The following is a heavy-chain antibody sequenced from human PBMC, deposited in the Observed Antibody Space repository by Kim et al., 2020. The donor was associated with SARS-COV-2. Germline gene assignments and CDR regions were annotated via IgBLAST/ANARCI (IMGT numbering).Heavy chain of an antibody. J-gene: IGHJ4*02. Sequence: GGSLRLSCAASGFTFSSYAMSWVRQAPGKGLEWVSAISGSGGSTYYADSVKGRFTISRDNSKNTLYLQMNSLRAEDTAVYYCAKDGPTQRSLFLIAAAGTGDYWGQGTLVTVSS. CDR1: GFTFSSYA. CDR3: AKDGPTQRSLFLIAAAGTGDY. D-gene: IGHD6-13*01. CDR2: ISGSGGST. V-gene: IGHV3-23*01.